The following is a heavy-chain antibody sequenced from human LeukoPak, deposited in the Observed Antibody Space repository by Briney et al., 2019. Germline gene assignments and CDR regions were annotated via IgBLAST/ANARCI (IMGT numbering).Heavy chain of an antibody. Sequence: SVKVSCKASGGTFSSYAISWVRQAPGQGLEWMERIIPILGIANYAQKFQGRVTITADKSTSTAYMELSSLRSEDTAVYYCASVLSGIAVAGSFDPWGQGTLVTVSS. J-gene: IGHJ5*02. CDR3: ASVLSGIAVAGSFDP. CDR2: IIPILGIA. V-gene: IGHV1-69*04. CDR1: GGTFSSYA. D-gene: IGHD6-19*01.